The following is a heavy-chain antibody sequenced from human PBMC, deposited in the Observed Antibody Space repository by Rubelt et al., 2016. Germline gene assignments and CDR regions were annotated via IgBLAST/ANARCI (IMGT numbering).Heavy chain of an antibody. D-gene: IGHD3-22*01. CDR1: GYTFTSYA. CDR3: ARAYYYDSSALTWAFDY. CDR2: INTNTGNP. Sequence: QVQLVQPGAEVKKPGASVKVSCKAAGYTFTSYAMNWVRQAPGQGLGWMGWINTNTGNPTYAQGFNGRFVVSLDTSVSTAYLQISSLKAEDTAVYYCARAYYYDSSALTWAFDYWGQGTLVTVSS. V-gene: IGHV7-4-1*02. J-gene: IGHJ4*02.